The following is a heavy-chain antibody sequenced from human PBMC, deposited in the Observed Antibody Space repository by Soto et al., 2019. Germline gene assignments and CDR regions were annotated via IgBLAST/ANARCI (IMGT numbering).Heavy chain of an antibody. D-gene: IGHD2-2*01. CDR3: AVDAQGSITNCPGAFDI. CDR2: IKRKIDGETT. CDR1: GFNFTDVW. Sequence: EVPLVESGGGLVKPGGSLRLSCAAFGFNFTDVWMTWVRQAPGKGLEWVGRIKRKIDGETTGYAAPVKGRFSISRDDLKNTLFLQMISLKSEDTAVYYCAVDAQGSITNCPGAFDIWGQGTMVTVSS. J-gene: IGHJ3*02. V-gene: IGHV3-15*01.